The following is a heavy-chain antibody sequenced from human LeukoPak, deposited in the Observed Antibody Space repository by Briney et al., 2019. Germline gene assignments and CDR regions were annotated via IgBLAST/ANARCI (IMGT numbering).Heavy chain of an antibody. V-gene: IGHV1-69*13. Sequence: ASVKVSCKASGGTFSSYAISWVRQAPGQGLEWMGGIIPIFGTANYAQKFQGRVTITADESTSTAYMELSSLRSEDTAMYYCARGKPLEGHGQSFDYWGQGTLVTVSS. D-gene: IGHD1-1*01. CDR2: IIPIFGTA. CDR1: GGTFSSYA. CDR3: ARGKPLEGHGQSFDY. J-gene: IGHJ4*02.